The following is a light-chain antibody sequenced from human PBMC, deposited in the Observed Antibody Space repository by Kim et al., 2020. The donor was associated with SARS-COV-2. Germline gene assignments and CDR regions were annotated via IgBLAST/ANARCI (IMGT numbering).Light chain of an antibody. Sequence: SASTGDRDTITCRASQGISSYLAWYQQKPGKAPKLLIYAASTLQSGVPSRFSGSGSGTDFTLTISCLQSEDFATYYCQQYYSYPRTFGQETKLEI. CDR2: AAS. CDR3: QQYYSYPRT. CDR1: QGISSY. J-gene: IGKJ1*01. V-gene: IGKV1-8*01.